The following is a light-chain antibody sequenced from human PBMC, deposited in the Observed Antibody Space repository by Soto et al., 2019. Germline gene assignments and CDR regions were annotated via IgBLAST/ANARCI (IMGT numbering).Light chain of an antibody. CDR3: SSYAASTTLL. CDR2: EVP. CDR1: SSDVGTYDR. J-gene: IGLJ2*01. V-gene: IGLV2-18*02. Sequence: QSALTQPPSVSGSPGQSVTISCIGTSSDVGTYDRVSWYQPPPGTAPKLIIYEVPYRPSGVPDRLSGSKSGNTASLTISGLQAEDEADYYCSSYAASTTLLFGGGTKLTVL.